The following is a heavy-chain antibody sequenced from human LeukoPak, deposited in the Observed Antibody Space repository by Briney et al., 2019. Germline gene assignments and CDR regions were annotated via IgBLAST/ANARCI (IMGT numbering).Heavy chain of an antibody. V-gene: IGHV1-69*05. CDR3: ATLGDSGSGY. CDR2: IIPVFGTA. Sequence: GASVKVSCKASGATFTIYAIIWVRQAPGQGLEWMGGIIPVFGTANYAQRFQGRVTITTDESTSTAYMELTSLRSEDTAVYYCATLGDSGSGYWGQGTLVTVSS. D-gene: IGHD3-10*01. J-gene: IGHJ4*02. CDR1: GATFTIYA.